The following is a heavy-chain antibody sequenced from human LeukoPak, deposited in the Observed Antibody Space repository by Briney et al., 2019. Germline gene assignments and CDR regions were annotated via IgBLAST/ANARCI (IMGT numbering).Heavy chain of an antibody. D-gene: IGHD2-15*01. CDR1: GGSISSYY. Sequence: PSETLSLTCTVSGGSISSYYWSWIRQPPGKGLEWIGYIYYSGSTNYNPSLKSRVTISVDTSKNQFSLKLSSVTAADTAVYYCARDQGYCSGGSCPGDYYFDYWGQGTLVTVSS. J-gene: IGHJ4*02. CDR2: IYYSGST. V-gene: IGHV4-59*01. CDR3: ARDQGYCSGGSCPGDYYFDY.